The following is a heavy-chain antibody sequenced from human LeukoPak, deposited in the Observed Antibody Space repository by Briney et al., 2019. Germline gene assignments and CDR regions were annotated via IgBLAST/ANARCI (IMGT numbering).Heavy chain of an antibody. J-gene: IGHJ4*02. Sequence: SETLSLTCTVSGGSISSSSYYWGWIRQPPGKGLEWIGIIYYTGSTYYNPSLKSRVTISVDTSKKQFSLKLSSVTAADTAVYYCARHVRDSSGWYPYYLDYWGQGTLVTVSS. V-gene: IGHV4-39*01. CDR1: GGSISSSSYY. CDR2: IYYTGST. CDR3: ARHVRDSSGWYPYYLDY. D-gene: IGHD6-19*01.